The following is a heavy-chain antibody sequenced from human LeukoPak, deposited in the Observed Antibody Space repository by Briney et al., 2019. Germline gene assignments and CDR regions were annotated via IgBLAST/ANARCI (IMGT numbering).Heavy chain of an antibody. J-gene: IGHJ4*02. CDR3: ARAFRIAVAGPDY. CDR2: INPNSGGT. D-gene: IGHD6-19*01. CDR1: GYTFTVYY. Sequence: ASVRVSCTASGYTFTVYYMHWGRQAPGQGGEWVGWINPNSGGTNYAQKFQGRVTMTRDTSISTAYMELSRLRSDDTAVYYCARAFRIAVAGPDYWGQGTLVTVSS. V-gene: IGHV1-2*02.